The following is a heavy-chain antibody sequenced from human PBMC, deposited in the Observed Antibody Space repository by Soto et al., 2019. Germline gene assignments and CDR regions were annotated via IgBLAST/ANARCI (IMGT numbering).Heavy chain of an antibody. CDR1: GGSISSGGYS. V-gene: IGHV4-30-2*01. Sequence: SETLSLTCAVSGGSISSGGYSWSWIRQPPGKGLEWIGYIYHSGSTYYNPSLKSRVTISVDRSKNQFSLKLSSVTAADTAVYYCARRSSAPNWFDPWGQGTLVTVSS. CDR3: ARRSSAPNWFDP. J-gene: IGHJ5*02. CDR2: IYHSGST. D-gene: IGHD3-22*01.